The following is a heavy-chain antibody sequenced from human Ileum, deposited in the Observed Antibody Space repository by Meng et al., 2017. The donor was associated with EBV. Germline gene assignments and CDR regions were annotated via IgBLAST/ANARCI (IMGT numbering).Heavy chain of an antibody. V-gene: IGHV4-34*01. J-gene: IGHJ4*02. CDR3: AKVSLTGTFYDH. CDR2: ISHTGTT. CDR1: GGSFSNYY. Sequence: QVQLQHGGQGLLTPSDTLSLTCGVYGGSFSNYYWTWIRQPPGKGLEWIGEISHTGTTKYNPSLKNRVTISLDTSNNQFSLNLNSVTAADTAIYYCAKVSLTGTFYDHWGQGILVTVSS. D-gene: IGHD3-9*01.